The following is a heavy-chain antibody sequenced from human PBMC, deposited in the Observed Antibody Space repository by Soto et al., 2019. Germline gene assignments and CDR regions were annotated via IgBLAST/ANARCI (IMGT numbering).Heavy chain of an antibody. CDR2: MSGSGDSI. CDR1: GFIFSSYI. J-gene: IGHJ4*02. V-gene: IGHV3-23*01. CDR3: AKAVPIRGGSRGLFDD. Sequence: EVQLLESGGGLIQPGGSLRLSCAASGFIFSSYIMTWVRQAPGKGLECVSGMSGSGDSIYYANSVKGRFTISRDNSKNTLYLQMNSLRAEDTAVYYCAKAVPIRGGSRGLFDDWGQGTLVTVSS. D-gene: IGHD1-26*01.